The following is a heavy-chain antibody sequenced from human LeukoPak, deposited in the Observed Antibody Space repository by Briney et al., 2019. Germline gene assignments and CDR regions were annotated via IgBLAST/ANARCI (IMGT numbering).Heavy chain of an antibody. Sequence: GGSLRLSCAASGFSFDDYAMHWVRQAPGKGLEWVSGISWNSGSIGYADSVKGRFTISRDNAKNSLYLQMNSLRAEDTALYYCAKDIDDSSGYSDYWGQGTLVTVSS. CDR2: ISWNSGSI. CDR3: AKDIDDSSGYSDY. V-gene: IGHV3-9*01. CDR1: GFSFDDYA. J-gene: IGHJ4*02. D-gene: IGHD3-22*01.